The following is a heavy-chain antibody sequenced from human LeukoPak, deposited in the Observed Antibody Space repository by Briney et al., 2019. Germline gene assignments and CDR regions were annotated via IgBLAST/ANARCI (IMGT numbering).Heavy chain of an antibody. J-gene: IGHJ5*02. CDR3: ARARPPGYCSGGSCPPINWFDP. V-gene: IGHV4-59*01. CDR2: IYYSGST. CDR1: GGSISSYY. Sequence: PSETLSLTCTVSGGSISSYYWSWIRQPPGKGLEWIGYIYYSGSTNYNPSLKSRVTISVDTSKNQFSLKLSSVTAGDTAVYYCARARPPGYCSGGSCPPINWFDPWGQGTLVTVSS. D-gene: IGHD2-15*01.